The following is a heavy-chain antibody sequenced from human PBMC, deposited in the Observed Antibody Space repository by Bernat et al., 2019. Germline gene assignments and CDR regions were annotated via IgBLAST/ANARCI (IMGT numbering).Heavy chain of an antibody. Sequence: QVQLVESGGGVVQPGRSLRLSCAASGFTFSSYAMHWVRQAPGKGLEWVALISYDVSNKYYADSVKGRFTISRDNSKNTLYLQMNSLRAEDTAVYYCASLLGYCSGGSCADFDYWGQGTLVTVSS. J-gene: IGHJ4*02. CDR1: GFTFSSYA. V-gene: IGHV3-30-3*01. CDR2: ISYDVSNK. D-gene: IGHD2-15*01. CDR3: ASLLGYCSGGSCADFDY.